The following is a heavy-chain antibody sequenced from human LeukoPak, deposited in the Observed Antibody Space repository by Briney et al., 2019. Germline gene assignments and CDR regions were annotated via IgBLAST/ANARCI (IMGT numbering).Heavy chain of an antibody. Sequence: SSETLSLTCTVSGGSINSYYWNWIRQPPGKGLEWIGYIYYSGSTNYNPSLKSRVTISVDTSKNQFSLKLSSVTAADTAVYFCARQLRGEAVAGHLQPFDYWGQGTLVTVSS. CDR1: GGSINSYY. CDR2: IYYSGST. J-gene: IGHJ4*02. CDR3: ARQLRGEAVAGHLQPFDY. V-gene: IGHV4-59*08. D-gene: IGHD6-19*01.